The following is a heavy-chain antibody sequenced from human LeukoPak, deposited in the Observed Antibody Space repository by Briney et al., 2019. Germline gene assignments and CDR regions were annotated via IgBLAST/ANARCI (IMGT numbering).Heavy chain of an antibody. CDR1: GFTFKDYT. CDR2: VSFGSSYI. D-gene: IGHD4-17*01. CDR3: ARASTEYAVTDGFDT. J-gene: IGHJ5*02. Sequence: GGSLRLSCAASGFTFKDYTMNWVRQSPGKGLQWVSYVSFGSSYISYADSLKGRFTISRDDAKSSVYLEMTSLRTDDTAVYCCARASTEYAVTDGFDTWGPGTPVTVSS. V-gene: IGHV3-21*06.